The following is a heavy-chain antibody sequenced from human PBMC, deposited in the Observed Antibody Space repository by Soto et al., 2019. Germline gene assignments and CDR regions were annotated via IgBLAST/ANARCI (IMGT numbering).Heavy chain of an antibody. J-gene: IGHJ5*02. CDR1: SYSISSGFF. CDR3: ARDTNSLDL. Sequence: SETLSLTCVVSSYSISSGFFWAWIRQPPGKGLEWVGSIYHAGDTHYNPSLRSQVSMSVDTSKNHFSLRLTYLTAADTAVYFCARDTNSLDLWGQGILVTVSS. CDR2: IYHAGDT. D-gene: IGHD2-8*01. V-gene: IGHV4-38-2*02.